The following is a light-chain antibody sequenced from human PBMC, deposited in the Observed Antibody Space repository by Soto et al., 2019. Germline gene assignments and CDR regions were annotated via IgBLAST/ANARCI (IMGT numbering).Light chain of an antibody. CDR2: DVT. V-gene: IGLV2-14*03. CDR1: SSDVGDFNY. J-gene: IGLJ2*01. Sequence: QSALTQPASVSGSPGRSVTISCTGTSSDVGDFNYVSWYQHLRGRAPKLIIYDVTNRPSGISYRFSASKSGRTASLTISGLQAEDEAYYYCSSYSSSTTHVVFGGGTQLAVL. CDR3: SSYSSSTTHVV.